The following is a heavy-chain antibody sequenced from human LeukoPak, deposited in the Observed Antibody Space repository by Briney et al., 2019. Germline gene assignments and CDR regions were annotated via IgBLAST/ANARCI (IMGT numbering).Heavy chain of an antibody. CDR1: GFTFSSYG. Sequence: LAGGSLRLSCAASGFTFSSYGMHWVRQAPGKGLEWVAVISYDGSNKYYADSVKGRFTISRDNSKNTLYLQMNSLRAEDTAVYYCARVFSAVGMEWAEFFQHWGQGTLVTVSS. CDR2: ISYDGSNK. CDR3: ARVFSAVGMEWAEFFQH. D-gene: IGHD6-13*01. J-gene: IGHJ1*01. V-gene: IGHV3-30*03.